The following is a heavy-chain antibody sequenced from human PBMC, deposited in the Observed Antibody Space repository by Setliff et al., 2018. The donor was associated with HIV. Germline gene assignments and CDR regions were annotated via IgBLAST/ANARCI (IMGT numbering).Heavy chain of an antibody. V-gene: IGHV3-49*03. CDR3: TRDKGYAFDI. Sequence: LSLTCTVSGYSISSGYYWGWIRQPPGKGLEWVGFIRSKAYGGTTEYAASVKDRFTVSRDDSKSIAYLQINSLKTEDTAVYYCTRDKGYAFDIWGQGTMVTVSS. J-gene: IGHJ3*02. CDR2: IRSKAYGGTT. CDR1: GYSISSGYY. D-gene: IGHD5-18*01.